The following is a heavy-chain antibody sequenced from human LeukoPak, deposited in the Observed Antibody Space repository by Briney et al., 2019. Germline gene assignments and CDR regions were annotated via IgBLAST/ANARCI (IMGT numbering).Heavy chain of an antibody. Sequence: GGSLRLSCAASGVTFSSYAMSWVRQAPGKGLEWVSAISGSGGSTYYADSVKGRFTISRDNSKNTLYLQMNSLRAEDTAVYYCAKLLGALERYFDYWGQGTLVTVSS. D-gene: IGHD1-1*01. CDR1: GVTFSSYA. CDR2: ISGSGGST. CDR3: AKLLGALERYFDY. V-gene: IGHV3-23*01. J-gene: IGHJ4*02.